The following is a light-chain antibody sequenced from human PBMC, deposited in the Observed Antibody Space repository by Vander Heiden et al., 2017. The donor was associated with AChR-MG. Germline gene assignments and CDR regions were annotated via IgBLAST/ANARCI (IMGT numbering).Light chain of an antibody. CDR2: KDS. J-gene: IGLJ1*01. CDR3: QAWDSSTAYV. Sequence: SYELTQPPSVSVSPGQTASITCSGDRFGDKYACCYQQKPGQSTVLVIYKDSKRPAGIPERFAGSNAGNTATMTISGTQAMDEADYYCQAWDSSTAYVFGTGTKVTVL. CDR1: RFGDKY. V-gene: IGLV3-1*01.